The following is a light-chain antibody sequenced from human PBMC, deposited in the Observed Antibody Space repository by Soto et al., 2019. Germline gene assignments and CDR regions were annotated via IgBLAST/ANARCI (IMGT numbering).Light chain of an antibody. J-gene: IGKJ2*01. Sequence: EIVLTQSPGTLSLSPGERATLSCRASQSISSSYLAWNQQKPGQAPRLLIYAASSRATGIPDRFSGSGSGTDFTRTISRLETEDFAVYYCQQYGSSSYTFGQGNQLEIK. CDR1: QSISSSY. CDR2: AAS. CDR3: QQYGSSSYT. V-gene: IGKV3-20*01.